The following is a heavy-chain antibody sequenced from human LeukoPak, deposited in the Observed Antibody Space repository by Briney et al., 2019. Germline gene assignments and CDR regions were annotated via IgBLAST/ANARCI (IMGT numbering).Heavy chain of an antibody. CDR1: GFNFSNYW. Sequence: GGSLRLSCAASGFNFSNYWMSWVRQTPGKGLEWVANINRDGSEKYYVDSVEGQFTISRDNAKNSLFLQLNSLRVEDTAVYYCARRRGYSYGRNNYYFDYWGQGTLVTVSS. CDR3: ARRRGYSYGRNNYYFDY. D-gene: IGHD5-18*01. CDR2: INRDGSEK. J-gene: IGHJ4*02. V-gene: IGHV3-7*03.